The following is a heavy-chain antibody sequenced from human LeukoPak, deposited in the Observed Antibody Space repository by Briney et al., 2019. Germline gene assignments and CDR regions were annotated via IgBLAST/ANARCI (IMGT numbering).Heavy chain of an antibody. CDR3: ARDSSGWYSYYYYYMDV. CDR1: GYTFTSYG. Sequence: ASVKVSCKASGYTFTSYGISWVRQAPGQGLEWMGWISAYNGSTNYAQKLQGRVTMTTDTSTSTAYMELRSLRSDDTAVYYCARDSSGWYSYYYYYMDVWGKGTTVTVSS. CDR2: ISAYNGST. V-gene: IGHV1-18*01. J-gene: IGHJ6*03. D-gene: IGHD6-19*01.